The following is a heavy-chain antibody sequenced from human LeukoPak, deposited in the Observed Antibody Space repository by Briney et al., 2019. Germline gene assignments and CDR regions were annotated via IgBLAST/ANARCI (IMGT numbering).Heavy chain of an antibody. D-gene: IGHD6-19*01. CDR2: INHSGST. V-gene: IGHV4-34*01. CDR3: ARWRVGGYFDY. CDR1: GGPFSGYY. Sequence: SETLSLPCAVYGGPFSGYYWSWLRQPPGKGLEWIGEINHSGSTNYNPSLKSRVTISVDTSKNQFYLKLSSVTAADTAVYYCARWRVGGYFDYWGQGTLVTVSS. J-gene: IGHJ4*02.